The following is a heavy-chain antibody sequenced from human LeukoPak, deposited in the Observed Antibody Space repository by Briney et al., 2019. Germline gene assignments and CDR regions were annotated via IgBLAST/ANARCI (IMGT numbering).Heavy chain of an antibody. V-gene: IGHV3-23*01. D-gene: IGHD6-6*01. CDR1: GFTFSSYA. CDR3: AKVILIAAAHGDFIDL. Sequence: GGSLRLSCAGSGFTFSSYAMSWVRQAPGKGLEWVSAISGSGGSTYYADSVKGRFTISRDNSKNTLYLQMSSLRADDTAIYYCAKVILIAAAHGDFIDLWGQGTLVSVSS. CDR2: ISGSGGST. J-gene: IGHJ5*02.